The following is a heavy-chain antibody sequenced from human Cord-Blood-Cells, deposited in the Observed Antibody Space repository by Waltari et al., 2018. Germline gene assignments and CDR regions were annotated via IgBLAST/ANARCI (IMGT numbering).Heavy chain of an antibody. CDR1: GYTFTSYA. CDR3: ARGGGVYVKSRVGYYFDY. J-gene: IGHJ4*02. D-gene: IGHD3-16*01. V-gene: IGHV1-3*01. Sequence: QVQLVQSGAEVKKPGASVKVSCKASGYTFTSYAMHWVRLAPGQRLEWMGWVNAGNGNTKYSQKFQGRVTITRDTSASTAYMELSSVRSEDTAVYYCARGGGVYVKSRVGYYFDYWGQGTLVTVSS. CDR2: VNAGNGNT.